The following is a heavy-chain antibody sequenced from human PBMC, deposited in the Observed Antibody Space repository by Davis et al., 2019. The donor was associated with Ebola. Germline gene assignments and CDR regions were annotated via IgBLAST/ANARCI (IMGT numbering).Heavy chain of an antibody. CDR3: ARDRDSTSPPYYYYYMDV. J-gene: IGHJ6*03. CDR2: IYYSGST. D-gene: IGHD6-6*01. Sequence: MPSETLSLTCTFSGVSISSYYWSWIRQPPGKGLEWIGYIYYSGSTNYNPSLKSRVTISVDTSKNQFSLKLSSVTAADTAMYYCARDRDSTSPPYYYYYMDVWGKGTTVTVSS. CDR1: GVSISSYY. V-gene: IGHV4-59*01.